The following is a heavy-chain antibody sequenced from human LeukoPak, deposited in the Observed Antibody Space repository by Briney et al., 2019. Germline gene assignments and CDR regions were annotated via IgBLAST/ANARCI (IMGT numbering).Heavy chain of an antibody. CDR3: AKGRTYYYDSSGYFDY. J-gene: IGHJ4*02. V-gene: IGHV3-15*01. CDR2: IKSKTDGGTT. Sequence: GGSLRLSCAASGFTFSNAWMSWVRQAPGKGLEWVGRIKSKTDGGTTDYAAPVKGRFTISRDDSKNTLYLQMNSLKTEDTAVYYCAKGRTYYYDSSGYFDYWGQGTLVTVSS. CDR1: GFTFSNAW. D-gene: IGHD3-22*01.